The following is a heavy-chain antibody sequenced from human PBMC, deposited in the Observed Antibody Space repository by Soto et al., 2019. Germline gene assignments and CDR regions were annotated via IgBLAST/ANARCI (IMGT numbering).Heavy chain of an antibody. J-gene: IGHJ6*02. Sequence: GGSLRLSCAASGFTFSDYYMSWIRQAPGKGLEWVSYISSSSSYTNYADSVKGRFTISRDNAKNSLYLQMNSLRAEDTAVYYCARYVVVVAAKFYYYGMDVWGQGTTVTVSS. V-gene: IGHV3-11*06. CDR2: ISSSSSYT. CDR1: GFTFSDYY. D-gene: IGHD2-15*01. CDR3: ARYVVVVAAKFYYYGMDV.